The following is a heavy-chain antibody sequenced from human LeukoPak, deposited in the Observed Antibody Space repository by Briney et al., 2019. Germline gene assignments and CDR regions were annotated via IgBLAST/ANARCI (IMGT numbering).Heavy chain of an antibody. CDR1: GYTFTGYY. Sequence: ASVKVSCKASGYTFTGYYMHWVRQAPGQGLEWMGWINPNSGGTSYAQKFQGGVTMTRDTSISTAYMELSRLRSDDTAVYYCAVWGLQGYYFDYWGQGTLVTVSS. J-gene: IGHJ4*02. CDR3: AVWGLQGYYFDY. CDR2: INPNSGGT. V-gene: IGHV1-2*02. D-gene: IGHD3-16*01.